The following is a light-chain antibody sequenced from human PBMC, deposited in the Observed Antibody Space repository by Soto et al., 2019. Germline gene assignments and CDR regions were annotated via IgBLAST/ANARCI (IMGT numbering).Light chain of an antibody. Sequence: QSALTQPASVSGSPGQSITISCTGTSSDVGGYNYVSWYQQHPGKAHKLMIYEVSNRPSGVSNRFSGSKSGNTASLTISVLQAEDEADYYCSSYTSSSTPWVFGGGTKLTVL. J-gene: IGLJ3*02. V-gene: IGLV2-14*01. CDR1: SSDVGGYNY. CDR3: SSYTSSSTPWV. CDR2: EVS.